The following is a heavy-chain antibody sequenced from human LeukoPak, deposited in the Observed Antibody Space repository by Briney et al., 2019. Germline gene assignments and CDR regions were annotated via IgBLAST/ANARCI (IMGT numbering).Heavy chain of an antibody. J-gene: IGHJ3*02. CDR2: ISSSGSTI. Sequence: GGSLRLSCAASGFTFSSYEMNWVRQAPGKGLEWVSYISSSGSTIYYADSVKGRFTISRDNAKNSLYLQMNSLRAEDTAVYYCARGYGLSSGWYSAFDIWGQGTMVTVSS. D-gene: IGHD6-19*01. CDR3: ARGYGLSSGWYSAFDI. V-gene: IGHV3-48*03. CDR1: GFTFSSYE.